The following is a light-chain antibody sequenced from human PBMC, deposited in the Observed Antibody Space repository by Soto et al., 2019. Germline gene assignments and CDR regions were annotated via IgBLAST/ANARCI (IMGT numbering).Light chain of an antibody. CDR1: QGISSY. V-gene: IGKV1-8*01. CDR3: HQYYSYPRT. Sequence: AIRMTQSPSSLSASTGDRVTITCRASQGISSYLAWYQQKPGRAPKLLIYAASTLQSGVPSRFSGSGAGTDVTLTISCLQSDDFATYYCHQYYSYPRTFGQGTKVESK. J-gene: IGKJ1*01. CDR2: AAS.